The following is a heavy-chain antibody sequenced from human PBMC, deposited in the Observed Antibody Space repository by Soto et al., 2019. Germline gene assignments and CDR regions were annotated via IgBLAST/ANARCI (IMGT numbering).Heavy chain of an antibody. CDR3: ARVLGYCGGDCYFDY. CDR1: GYTFTSYG. J-gene: IGHJ4*02. CDR2: ISAYNGNT. D-gene: IGHD2-21*02. V-gene: IGHV1-18*01. Sequence: QVQLVQSGAEVKKPGASVKVSCKASGYTFTSYGISWVRQAPGQGLEWMGWISAYNGNTNYAQKLQGRVTMTTDTSXXTAYMELRSLRADDTAVYYCARVLGYCGGDCYFDYWGQGTLVTVSS.